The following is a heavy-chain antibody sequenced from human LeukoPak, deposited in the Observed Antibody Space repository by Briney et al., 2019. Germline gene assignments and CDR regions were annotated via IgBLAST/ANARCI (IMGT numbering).Heavy chain of an antibody. Sequence: GGSLRLSCPASGFTVTSNFVSWVRQAPGKGLEWVSVIYSGGSTYYAHSVKGRFTISIDNYKNTLYLQMNSLKAEDTAVYYCAKDRGSSSVWGQGTLVTVSS. CDR1: GFTVTSNF. CDR3: AKDRGSSSV. D-gene: IGHD6-6*01. CDR2: IYSGGST. V-gene: IGHV3-53*01. J-gene: IGHJ4*02.